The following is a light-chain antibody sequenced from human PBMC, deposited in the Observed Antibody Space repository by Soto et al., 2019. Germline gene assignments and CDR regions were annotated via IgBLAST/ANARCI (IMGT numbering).Light chain of an antibody. V-gene: IGKV1-5*03. CDR1: QTISSW. CDR2: KAS. J-gene: IGKJ1*01. Sequence: DIQMTQSPSTLSGSVGDRVTITCRASQTISSWLAWYQQKPGKAPKLLIYKASTLKSGVPSRFSGSGSGTEFNLTISRLKPDDFDNYHCQHYNSYSEAFGQGTKV. CDR3: QHYNSYSEA.